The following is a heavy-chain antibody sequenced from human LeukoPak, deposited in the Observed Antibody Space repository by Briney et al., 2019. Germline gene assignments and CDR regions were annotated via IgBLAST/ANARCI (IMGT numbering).Heavy chain of an antibody. CDR1: GFTFSSRDW. V-gene: IGHV3-7*01. Sequence: GGSLRLSCVASGFTFSSRDWMTWVRQAPGKGLEWVANIKQDGSEKNYADSVKGRFTVSRDNAKNSLFLEMNSLRVEDTFMYYCTRDHRGRPWEWFDPWGQGTLVTVSS. J-gene: IGHJ5*02. D-gene: IGHD1-26*01. CDR3: TRDHRGRPWEWFDP. CDR2: IKQDGSEK.